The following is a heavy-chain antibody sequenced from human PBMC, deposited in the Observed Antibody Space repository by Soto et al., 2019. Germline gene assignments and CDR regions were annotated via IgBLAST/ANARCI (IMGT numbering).Heavy chain of an antibody. V-gene: IGHV1-69*04. CDR1: GGTFSSYT. CDR3: AREGPYSSSWSDY. Sequence: SVKVSCKASGGTFSSYTISWVRQAPGQGLEWMGRIIPILGIANYAQKFQGRVTITADKSTSTAYMELSSLRSEDTAVYYCAREGPYSSSWSDYWGQGTLVTVSS. J-gene: IGHJ4*02. CDR2: IIPILGIA. D-gene: IGHD6-13*01.